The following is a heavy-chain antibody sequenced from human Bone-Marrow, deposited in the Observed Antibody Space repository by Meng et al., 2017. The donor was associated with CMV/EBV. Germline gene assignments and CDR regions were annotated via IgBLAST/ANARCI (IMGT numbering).Heavy chain of an antibody. J-gene: IGHJ2*01. Sequence: SETLSLTCAVYGGSFSGYYYWSWIRQPPGKGLEWIGEINHSGNTNYNPSLKSRVTISVDTSKNQFSLKLSSVTAADTAVYYCARKLPRYWYFELWGRGTLVTVSS. D-gene: IGHD2-15*01. CDR2: INHSGNT. V-gene: IGHV4-34*01. CDR1: GGSFSGYYY. CDR3: ARKLPRYWYFEL.